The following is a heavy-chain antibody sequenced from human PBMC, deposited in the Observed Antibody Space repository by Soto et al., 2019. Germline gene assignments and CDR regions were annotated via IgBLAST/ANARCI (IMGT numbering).Heavy chain of an antibody. V-gene: IGHV3-30*18. CDR2: ISYDGSNK. CDR3: AKGNAIFGVALPMDV. J-gene: IGHJ6*02. D-gene: IGHD3-3*01. CDR1: GFTFSSYG. Sequence: QVQLVESGGGVVQPGRSLRLSCAASGFTFSSYGMHWVRQAPGKGPEWVAVISYDGSNKYYGGSMKGRFTVSRDNSKNTLYLQMNSLRVEDTAVYYCAKGNAIFGVALPMDVWGQGTTVTVSS.